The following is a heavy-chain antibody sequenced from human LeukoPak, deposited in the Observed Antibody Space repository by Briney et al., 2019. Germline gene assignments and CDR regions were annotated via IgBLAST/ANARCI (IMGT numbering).Heavy chain of an antibody. D-gene: IGHD6-13*01. CDR3: ARDHRAGYWYFDL. J-gene: IGHJ2*01. V-gene: IGHV4-38-2*02. Sequence: SETLSLTCGVSAFSISSNYYWGWIRQPPGKGLEWIGSIYHSGSTYYNPSLKSRVTISVDTPKNQFSLRVNSVSAADTAVYYCARDHRAGYWYFDLWGRGTLVTVSS. CDR1: AFSISSNYY. CDR2: IYHSGST.